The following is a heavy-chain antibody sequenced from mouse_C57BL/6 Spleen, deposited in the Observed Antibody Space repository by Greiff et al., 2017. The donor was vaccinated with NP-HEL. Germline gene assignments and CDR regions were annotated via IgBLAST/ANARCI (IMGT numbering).Heavy chain of an antibody. CDR3: AAYYSYFDY. CDR1: GYAFSSSW. J-gene: IGHJ2*01. D-gene: IGHD2-12*01. CDR2: IYPGDGDT. V-gene: IGHV1-82*01. Sequence: VKLQQSGPELVKPGASVKISCKASGYAFSSSWMNWVKQRPGKGLEWIGRIYPGDGDTNYNGKFKGKATLTADKSSSTAYMQLSSLTSEDSAVYFCAAYYSYFDYWGQGTTLTVSS.